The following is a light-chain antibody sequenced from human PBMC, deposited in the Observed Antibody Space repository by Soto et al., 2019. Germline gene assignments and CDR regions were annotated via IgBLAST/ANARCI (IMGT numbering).Light chain of an antibody. CDR2: DVS. Sequence: QSALPQPASVSGSPGQSITISCTGTSSDVGGYNYVSWYQQHPGKAPKLMIYDVSNRPSGVSNRFSGSKSGNTASLTISGLQAEDEAVYYCSSYTSSSTLYVFGTGTKVTVL. CDR1: SSDVGGYNY. J-gene: IGLJ1*01. CDR3: SSYTSSSTLYV. V-gene: IGLV2-14*01.